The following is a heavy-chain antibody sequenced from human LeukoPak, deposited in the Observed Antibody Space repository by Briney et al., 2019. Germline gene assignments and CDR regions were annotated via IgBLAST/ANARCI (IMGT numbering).Heavy chain of an antibody. CDR1: GFTFSSYA. V-gene: IGHV3-23*01. CDR3: AKVGSYSEKGNWFDP. J-gene: IGHJ5*02. CDR2: ISGSGGST. Sequence: GGSLRLSCAASGFTFSSYAMSWVRQAPGKGLEWVSAISGSGGSTYYADSVKGRFTISRDNSKNTLYLQMNSLRAKDTAVYYCAKVGSYSEKGNWFDPWGQGTLVTVSS. D-gene: IGHD1-26*01.